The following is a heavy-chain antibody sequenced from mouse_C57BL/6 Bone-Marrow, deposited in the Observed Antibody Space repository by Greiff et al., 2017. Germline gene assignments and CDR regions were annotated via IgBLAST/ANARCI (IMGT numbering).Heavy chain of an antibody. D-gene: IGHD1-1*01. CDR3: ARSIYNYCSSQYYIDY. V-gene: IGHV1-55*01. CDR2: INPGSGST. J-gene: IGHJ2*01. Sequence: QVQLQQPGAELVKPGASVKMSCKASGYTFTSYWITWVKQRPGQGLEWIGDINPGSGSTNYNEKFKSKATLTVDTSSSTAYMQLSSLTSEDSAVYYFARSIYNYCSSQYYIDYWGQGTTLTVSS. CDR1: GYTFTSYW.